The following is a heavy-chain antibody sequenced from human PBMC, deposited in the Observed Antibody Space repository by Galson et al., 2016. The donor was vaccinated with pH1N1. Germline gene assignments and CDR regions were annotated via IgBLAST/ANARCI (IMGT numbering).Heavy chain of an antibody. CDR1: GFSFSNYG. CDR3: AKDQYSGFDDKAFDQ. J-gene: IGHJ4*02. Sequence: SLRLSCAASGFSFSNYGMHWVRQAPGKGLEWVAVVSQDGTYKDYADSVKGRFTISRDNFRRTLLLHMNSLRPEDTAVSCCAKDQYSGFDDKAFDQWGQGTLVTFSS. V-gene: IGHV3-30*18. D-gene: IGHD1-26*01. CDR2: VSQDGTYK.